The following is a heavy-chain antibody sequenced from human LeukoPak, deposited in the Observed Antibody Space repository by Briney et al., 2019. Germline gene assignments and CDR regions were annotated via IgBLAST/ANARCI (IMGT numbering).Heavy chain of an antibody. D-gene: IGHD3-10*01. V-gene: IGHV3-23*01. CDR3: AKRASGSGPSLYYFDY. Sequence: GGSLRLSCAASGFTFSSYAMSWVRQAPGKGLEWVSDISNSAGSTFYADSVKGRFTISRDNAKNTLYLQMNSLRAEDTAVYYCAKRASGSGPSLYYFDYWGQGTLVTVSS. CDR2: ISNSAGST. CDR1: GFTFSSYA. J-gene: IGHJ4*02.